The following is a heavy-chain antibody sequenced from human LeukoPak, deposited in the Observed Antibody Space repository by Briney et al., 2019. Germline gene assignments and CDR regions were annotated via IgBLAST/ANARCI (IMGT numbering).Heavy chain of an antibody. CDR1: GFTFSSYA. V-gene: IGHV3-23*01. CDR3: AKSRYNWNAVPYFDY. CDR2: ISGSGGST. J-gene: IGHJ4*02. Sequence: QSGGSLGLSCAASGFTFSSYAMSWVRQAPGKGLEWVSAISGSGGSTYYADSVKGRFTISRDNSKNTLYLQMNSLRAEDTAVYYCAKSRYNWNAVPYFDYWGQGTLVTVSS. D-gene: IGHD1-1*01.